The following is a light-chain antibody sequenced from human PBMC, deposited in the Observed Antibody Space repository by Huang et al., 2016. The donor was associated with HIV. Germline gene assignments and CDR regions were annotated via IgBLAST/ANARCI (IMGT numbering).Light chain of an antibody. V-gene: IGKV1-NL1*01. CDR3: QQYYNTPLT. J-gene: IGKJ4*01. Sequence: DIQMTQSPSSLSVSVGDRVTISCRASQGIRNSLAWYQQKPGKAPKLLVFGVSKLGNGVPSRFSGSGSGTDYTLTISSLHPEDFATYYCQQYYNTPLTFGGGTKVEIK. CDR1: QGIRNS. CDR2: GVS.